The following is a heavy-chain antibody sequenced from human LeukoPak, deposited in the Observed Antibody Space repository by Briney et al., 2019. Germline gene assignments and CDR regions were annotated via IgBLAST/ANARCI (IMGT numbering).Heavy chain of an antibody. D-gene: IGHD6-13*01. V-gene: IGHV3-9*03. CDR3: AKLKAQEQQLGPNDY. CDR1: GFTFDDYA. J-gene: IGHJ4*02. Sequence: PGRSLRLSCAASGFTFDDYAMHWVRQAPGKGLEWVSGISWNSGSIGYADSVKGRFTISRDNAKNSLYLQMNSLRAEDMALYYCAKLKAQEQQLGPNDYWGQGTLVTVSS. CDR2: ISWNSGSI.